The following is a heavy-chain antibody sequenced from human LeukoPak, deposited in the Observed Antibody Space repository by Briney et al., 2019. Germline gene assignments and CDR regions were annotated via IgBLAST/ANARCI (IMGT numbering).Heavy chain of an antibody. CDR3: VKQIGYCSGGNCYFTY. Sequence: GGSLRLSCAASGFTFSSYAMSWVRQAPGKGLEWVSAISGSGGSTYYADSVKGRFTISRDNSKNTLFLQMNSLRAEDTAVYYCVKQIGYCSGGNCYFTYWGQGTLVTVSS. CDR1: GFTFSSYA. D-gene: IGHD2-15*01. CDR2: ISGSGGST. J-gene: IGHJ4*02. V-gene: IGHV3-23*01.